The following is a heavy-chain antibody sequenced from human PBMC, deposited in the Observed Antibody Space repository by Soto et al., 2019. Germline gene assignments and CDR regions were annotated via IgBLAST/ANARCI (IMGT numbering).Heavy chain of an antibody. D-gene: IGHD3-3*01. Sequence: EVQLVESGGGLVQPGGSLRLSCAASGFTFSNYWMSWVRQAPGKGLEWVANIKQDGSGKYYVDSVKGRFTISRDNAKNSLYLQMNSLRAEDTAVYYCARGLGGFGYWGQGTLVTVSS. J-gene: IGHJ4*02. CDR1: GFTFSNYW. CDR2: IKQDGSGK. V-gene: IGHV3-7*05. CDR3: ARGLGGFGY.